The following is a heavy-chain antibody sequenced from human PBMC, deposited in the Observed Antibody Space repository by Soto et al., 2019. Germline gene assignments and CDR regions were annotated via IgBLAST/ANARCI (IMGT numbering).Heavy chain of an antibody. CDR1: GGFISSCGYY. Sequence: SETLSLTCTVSGGFISSCGYYWIWLRQHPGKGLEWIGEIYHSGSTNYNPSLKSRVTISVDKSKNQFSLKLSSVTAADTAVYYCANKGYFDWSNWFDSWGQGTLVTVSS. J-gene: IGHJ5*01. V-gene: IGHV4-39*07. CDR3: ANKGYFDWSNWFDS. CDR2: IYHSGST. D-gene: IGHD3-9*01.